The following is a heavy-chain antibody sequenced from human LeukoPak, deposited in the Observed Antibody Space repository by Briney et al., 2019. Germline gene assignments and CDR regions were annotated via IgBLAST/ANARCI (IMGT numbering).Heavy chain of an antibody. D-gene: IGHD1-26*01. CDR3: TRDMQGSRLYLVGSQND. V-gene: IGHV3-23*01. J-gene: IGHJ4*02. Sequence: GGSLRLSCAASGFTFSSYGMSWVRQAPGKGLEWVSAISVSGVNTYYAGSVKGRFTISRDNAMNTLYLQMNSLRAEDSALYYCTRDMQGSRLYLVGSQNDWGQGTLVTVSS. CDR2: ISVSGVNT. CDR1: GFTFSSYG.